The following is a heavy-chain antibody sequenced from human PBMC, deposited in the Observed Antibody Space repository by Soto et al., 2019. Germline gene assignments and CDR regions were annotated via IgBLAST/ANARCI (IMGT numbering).Heavy chain of an antibody. J-gene: IGHJ4*02. Sequence: GGSLRLSCAASGFTVSSNYMSWVRQAPGKGLEWVSVIYSGGSTYYADSVKGRFTISRHNSKNTLYLQMNSLRAEDTAVYYCARAPLYGDYYFDYWGQGTLVTVSS. CDR1: GFTVSSNY. CDR2: IYSGGST. V-gene: IGHV3-53*04. CDR3: ARAPLYGDYYFDY. D-gene: IGHD4-17*01.